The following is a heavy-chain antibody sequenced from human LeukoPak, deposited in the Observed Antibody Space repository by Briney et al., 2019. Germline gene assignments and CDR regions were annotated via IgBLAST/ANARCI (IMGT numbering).Heavy chain of an antibody. V-gene: IGHV1-18*01. CDR3: ARDSHHDIDPIVGATTVSDY. D-gene: IGHD1-26*01. CDR2: ISAYNGNT. Sequence: ASVKVSCKASGYTFTSYGISWVRQAPGQGLEWMGWISAYNGNTNYAQKLQGRVTMTTDTSTSTAYMELRSLRSDDTAVYYCARDSHHDIDPIVGATTVSDYWGQGTLVTVSS. J-gene: IGHJ4*02. CDR1: GYTFTSYG.